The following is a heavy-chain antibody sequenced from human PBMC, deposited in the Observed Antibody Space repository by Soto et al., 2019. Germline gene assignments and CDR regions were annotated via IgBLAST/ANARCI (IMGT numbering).Heavy chain of an antibody. D-gene: IGHD4-17*01. CDR1: GYTFTSYS. CDR3: ERRYGDPSSSAGFDY. CDR2: ISGYKGKT. J-gene: IGHJ4*02. Sequence: QVHLVQSGAEVKKPGASVKVSCKASGYTFTSYSISWVRQVPGQGLEWMGWISGYKGKTNYAQKLQGRVTVTTDTSTNTVYMELRSLRSDDTAVYYCERRYGDPSSSAGFDYWGQGTLVTVSS. V-gene: IGHV1-18*01.